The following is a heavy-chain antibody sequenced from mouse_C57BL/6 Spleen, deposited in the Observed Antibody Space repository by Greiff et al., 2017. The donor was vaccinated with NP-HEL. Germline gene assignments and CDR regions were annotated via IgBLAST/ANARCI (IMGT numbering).Heavy chain of an antibody. CDR1: GFTFSSYA. CDR2: ISSGGDYI. V-gene: IGHV5-9-1*02. J-gene: IGHJ4*01. Sequence: EVNVVESGEGLVKPGGSLKLSCAASGFTFSSYAMSWVRQTPEKRLEWVAYISSGGDYIYYADTVKGRFTISRDNARNTLYLQMSSLKSEDTAMYYCTRDLSDGYFHYYAMDYWGQGTSVTVSS. D-gene: IGHD2-3*01. CDR3: TRDLSDGYFHYYAMDY.